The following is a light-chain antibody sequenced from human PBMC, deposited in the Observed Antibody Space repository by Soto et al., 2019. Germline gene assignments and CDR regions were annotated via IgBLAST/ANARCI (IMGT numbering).Light chain of an antibody. V-gene: IGKV1-5*03. Sequence: DIQMTQSPSTLSASVGDRVTITCRASQSIKNWLAWYQQKPGEAPKLLIYKASTLESGVPSRFSGSGSGTEFTLTISCLQPDDVATYYCQQYNSYSQFTLGPRTKVDIK. J-gene: IGKJ3*01. CDR3: QQYNSYSQFT. CDR2: KAS. CDR1: QSIKNW.